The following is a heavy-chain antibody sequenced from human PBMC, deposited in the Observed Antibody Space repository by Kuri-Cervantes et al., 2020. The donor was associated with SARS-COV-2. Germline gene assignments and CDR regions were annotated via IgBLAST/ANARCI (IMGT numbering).Heavy chain of an antibody. D-gene: IGHD3-3*01. Sequence: SETLSLTCTVSGGSISSSSYYWSWIRQPPGKGLEWIGYIYYSGSTNYNPSLKSRVTISVDTSKNQFSLKLSSVTAADTAVYYCARVLSGPRSFDYWGQGTLVTVSS. CDR2: IYYSGST. CDR1: GGSISSSSYY. V-gene: IGHV4-61*01. J-gene: IGHJ4*02. CDR3: ARVLSGPRSFDY.